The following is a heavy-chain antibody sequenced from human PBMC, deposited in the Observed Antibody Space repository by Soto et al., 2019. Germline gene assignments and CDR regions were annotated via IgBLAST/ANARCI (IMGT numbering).Heavy chain of an antibody. Sequence: GGSLRLSCAAPVFTFSSYAMSWVRQAPGKGLEWVSAISGSGGSTYYADSVKGRFTISRDNSKNTLYLQMNSLRAEDTAVYYCAKSIRRITMIIGMDVWGQGTTVTVSS. CDR2: ISGSGGST. CDR3: AKSIRRITMIIGMDV. CDR1: VFTFSSYA. J-gene: IGHJ6*02. D-gene: IGHD3-22*01. V-gene: IGHV3-23*01.